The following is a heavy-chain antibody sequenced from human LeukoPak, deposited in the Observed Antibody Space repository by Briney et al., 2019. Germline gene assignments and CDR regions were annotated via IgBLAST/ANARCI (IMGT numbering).Heavy chain of an antibody. CDR3: AKEDYYYDANGFKDS. CDR1: GFTFSDYY. J-gene: IGHJ4*02. D-gene: IGHD3-22*01. Sequence: GGSLRLSCAASGFTFSDYYMSWIRQAPGKGLEWVSYISSSGSTIYYADSVKGRFTISRDNAKNSLYLQMNSLRAEDTAVYYCAKEDYYYDANGFKDSWGQGTLVTVSS. V-gene: IGHV3-11*01. CDR2: ISSSGSTI.